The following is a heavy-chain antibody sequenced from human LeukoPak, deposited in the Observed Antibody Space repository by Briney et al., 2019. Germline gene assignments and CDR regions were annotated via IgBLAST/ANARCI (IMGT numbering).Heavy chain of an antibody. D-gene: IGHD3-10*01. Sequence: SETLSLTCTVSGGSISSYYWSWIRQPPGKGLEWIGYIYYSGSTNYNPSLKSRVTISVDTSKNQFSLKLSSVTAADTAVYYCARVSTISRVVRGVIFDYWGQGTLVTVSS. CDR1: GGSISSYY. V-gene: IGHV4-59*01. CDR3: ARVSTISRVVRGVIFDY. CDR2: IYYSGST. J-gene: IGHJ4*02.